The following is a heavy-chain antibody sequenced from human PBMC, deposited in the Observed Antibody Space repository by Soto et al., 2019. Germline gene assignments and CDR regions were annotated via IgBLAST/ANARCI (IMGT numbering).Heavy chain of an antibody. CDR3: ARDLSPRHNTYWVDAFDF. D-gene: IGHD2-8*02. V-gene: IGHV3-7*05. J-gene: IGHJ3*01. Sequence: EVQLVESGGGLVQPGGSLRLSCAASGFTLSPFWRTWVRQAPGKGLEWVANINRDGSVQNYVDSVEGRFTISRDNAKNSLYLQMDSLRAEDAAVYYCARDLSPRHNTYWVDAFDFWGPGTMVTVSS. CDR2: INRDGSVQ. CDR1: GFTLSPFW.